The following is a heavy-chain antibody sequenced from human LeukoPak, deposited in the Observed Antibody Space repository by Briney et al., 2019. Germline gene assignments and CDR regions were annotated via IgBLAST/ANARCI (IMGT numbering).Heavy chain of an antibody. CDR1: GYIFTGYY. J-gene: IGHJ3*02. CDR2: INPNSDGT. D-gene: IGHD4/OR15-4a*01. V-gene: IGHV1-2*02. Sequence: ASVKVSCKVSGYIFTGYYMHWLRQAPGQGLEWMGWINPNSDGTNYAQKFQGRVTMTTDTSINTAYMELSRLRSDDTAVYYCARDPGQVPPNAFDIWGQGTMVTVSS. CDR3: ARDPGQVPPNAFDI.